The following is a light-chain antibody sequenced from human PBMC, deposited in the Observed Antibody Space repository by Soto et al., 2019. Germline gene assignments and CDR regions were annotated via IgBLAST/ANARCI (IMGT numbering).Light chain of an antibody. V-gene: IGKV3-15*01. CDR3: QQSYSTPFT. Sequence: EIVMTQSPATLSVSPGERATLSCRATQSVRSNLAWYQQKPGQAPRLLIYGASTRATGIPATFSGSGSGTEFTLTISSLQSEDFATYYCQQSYSTPFTFGPGTKVDIK. CDR1: QSVRSN. J-gene: IGKJ3*01. CDR2: GAS.